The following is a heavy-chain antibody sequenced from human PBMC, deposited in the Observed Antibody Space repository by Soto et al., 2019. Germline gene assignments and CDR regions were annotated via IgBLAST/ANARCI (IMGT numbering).Heavy chain of an antibody. CDR3: ARPRGGTPHDAFDI. J-gene: IGHJ3*02. Sequence: GGSLRLSCGASGFTFSYYWMTWVRQAPGRGLEWVANIKQDGSEKYYVDSVKGRFSISRDNAKNSLSLQMNSLRAEDTAVYYCARPRGGTPHDAFDIWGQGTMVTVSS. D-gene: IGHD3-10*01. V-gene: IGHV3-7*01. CDR2: IKQDGSEK. CDR1: GFTFSYYW.